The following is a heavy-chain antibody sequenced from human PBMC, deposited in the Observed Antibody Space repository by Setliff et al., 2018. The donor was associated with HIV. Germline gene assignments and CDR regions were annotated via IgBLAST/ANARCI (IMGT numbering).Heavy chain of an antibody. CDR1: GFTISSYW. D-gene: IGHD3-10*01. Sequence: HPGGSLRLSCAASGFTISSYWMSWVRQAPGKGREWVANIKPDGSAKDYVDSMKGSFTISRDNAMNSLYLQMDNLRAEDTAVYYCARVRFGSLDSWGQGTLVTVSS. CDR2: IKPDGSAK. V-gene: IGHV3-7*05. CDR3: ARVRFGSLDS. J-gene: IGHJ4*02.